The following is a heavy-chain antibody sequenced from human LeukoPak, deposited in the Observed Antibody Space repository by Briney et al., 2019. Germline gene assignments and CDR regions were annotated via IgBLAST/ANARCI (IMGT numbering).Heavy chain of an antibody. D-gene: IGHD3-10*01. CDR3: ARVVTMVRGVIYHFDY. CDR1: GFTFSDYY. V-gene: IGHV3-11*04. CDR2: ISSSSSTI. Sequence: PGGSLRLSCAASGFTFSDYYMSWIRQAPGKGLEWVSYISSSSSTIYYADSVKGRFTISRDNAKNSLYLQMNSLRADDTAVYYCARVVTMVRGVIYHFDYWGQGTPVTVSS. J-gene: IGHJ4*02.